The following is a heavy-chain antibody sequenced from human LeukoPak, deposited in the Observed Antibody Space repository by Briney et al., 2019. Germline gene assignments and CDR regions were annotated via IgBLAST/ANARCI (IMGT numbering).Heavy chain of an antibody. CDR1: GFNVGSLW. Sequence: QAGGSLRLSCGASGFNVGSLWMHWVRQVPGKGLEWLSRVSPEGDRSYGKSMKGRFTISRDIVENTVVLQMNNLRVEDTALYYCVRVLTVMGSGWYGDAFDLWGQGTMVTVSS. D-gene: IGHD6-13*01. V-gene: IGHV3-74*01. J-gene: IGHJ3*01. CDR3: VRVLTVMGSGWYGDAFDL. CDR2: VSPEGDR.